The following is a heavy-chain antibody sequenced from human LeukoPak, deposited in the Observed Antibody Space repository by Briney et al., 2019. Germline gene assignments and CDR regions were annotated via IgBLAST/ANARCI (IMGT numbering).Heavy chain of an antibody. CDR3: AREAGTSYDWFDP. CDR1: GFTFSSYS. V-gene: IGHV3-21*01. J-gene: IGHJ5*02. CDR2: ISSSSSYI. D-gene: IGHD6-19*01. Sequence: PGGSLRLSCAASGFTFSSYSMNWVRQAPGKGLECVPSISSSSSYIYYADSVKGRFTISRDNAKNSLYLQMNSLRAEDTAVYYCAREAGTSYDWFDPWGQGTLVTVSS.